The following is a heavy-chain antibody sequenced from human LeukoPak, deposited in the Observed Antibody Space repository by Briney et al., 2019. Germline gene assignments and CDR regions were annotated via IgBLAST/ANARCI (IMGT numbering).Heavy chain of an antibody. CDR2: IVVGSGNT. CDR1: GFTFTSSA. J-gene: IGHJ4*02. Sequence: GTSVKVSCKASGFTFTSSAVQWVRQARGQRLEWIGWIVVGSGNTNYAQKFQERVTITRDMSTSTAYMELSSLRSEDTAVYYCAADRYGSDDFWSGYSELWGQGTLVTVSS. CDR3: AADRYGSDDFWSGYSEL. V-gene: IGHV1-58*01. D-gene: IGHD3-3*01.